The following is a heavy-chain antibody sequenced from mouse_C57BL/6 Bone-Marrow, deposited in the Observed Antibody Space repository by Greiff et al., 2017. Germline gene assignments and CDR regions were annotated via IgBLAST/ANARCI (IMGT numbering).Heavy chain of an antibody. J-gene: IGHJ1*03. CDR2: INPSSGYT. V-gene: IGHV1-4*01. D-gene: IGHD2-4*01. CDR1: GYTFTSYT. Sequence: QVQLQQSGAELARPGASVMMSCKASGYTFTSYTMHWVKQRPGQGLEWIGYINPSSGYTKYNQKFKDKATLTAEKSSSTAYMQLSSLTSEDSAVYYCARWGEDYDDWYFDVWGTGTTVTVSS. CDR3: ARWGEDYDDWYFDV.